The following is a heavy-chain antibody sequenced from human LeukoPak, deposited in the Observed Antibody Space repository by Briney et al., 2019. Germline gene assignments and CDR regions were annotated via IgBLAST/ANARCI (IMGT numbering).Heavy chain of an antibody. CDR3: ARGPVVPAAMSLFDI. CDR2: INHSGST. J-gene: IGHJ3*02. D-gene: IGHD2-2*01. V-gene: IGHV4-34*01. CDR1: GESFSGYY. Sequence: SETLSLTCAVYGESFSGYYWSWIRQPPGKGLEWIGEINHSGSTNYNPSLKSRVTISVDTSKNQFSLKLSSVTAADTAVYYCARGPVVPAAMSLFDIWGQGTMVTVSS.